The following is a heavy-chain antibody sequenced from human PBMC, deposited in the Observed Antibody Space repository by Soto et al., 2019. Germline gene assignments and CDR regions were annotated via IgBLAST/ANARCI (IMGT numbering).Heavy chain of an antibody. D-gene: IGHD6-13*01. CDR3: ARQVLEGQQLAPYYYYGMDV. CDR1: GFTFSDHY. V-gene: IGHV3-72*01. J-gene: IGHJ6*02. Sequence: PGGSLRLSCAASGFTFSDHYMDWVRQTPGKVLEWVGRSRNKPHGYSTQYAASVQGRFTVSRDVSKNSFFLQMDNLKTEDTAVYYCARQVLEGQQLAPYYYYGMDVWGQGTTVTVSS. CDR2: SRNKPHGYST.